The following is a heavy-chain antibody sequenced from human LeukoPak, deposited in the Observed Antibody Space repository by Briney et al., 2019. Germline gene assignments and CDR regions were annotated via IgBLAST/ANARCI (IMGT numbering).Heavy chain of an antibody. CDR3: ARGLGATVGWFDP. CDR2: IYYSGST. CDR1: GGSISSYY. V-gene: IGHV4-59*01. D-gene: IGHD1-26*01. Sequence: SETLSLTCTVSGGSISSYYWSWIRQPPGKGLEWIGYIYYSGSTNYNPSLKSRVTISVDTSKNQFSLKLSSVTAADTAVYYCARGLGATVGWFDPWGQGTLVTGSS. J-gene: IGHJ5*02.